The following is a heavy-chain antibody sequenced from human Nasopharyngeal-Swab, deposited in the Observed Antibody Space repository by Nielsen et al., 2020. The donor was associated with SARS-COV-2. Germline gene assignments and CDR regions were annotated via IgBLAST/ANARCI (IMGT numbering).Heavy chain of an antibody. CDR3: TTDSPLEWLLLSLFKADDYYGMDV. CDR1: GFTFSNAW. D-gene: IGHD3-3*01. J-gene: IGHJ6*02. Sequence: GESLKISCAASGFTFSNAWMSWVRQAPGKGLEWVGRIKSKTDGGTTDYAAPVKGRFTISRDDSKNTLYLQMNSLKTEDTAVYYRTTDSPLEWLLLSLFKADDYYGMDVWGQGTTVTVSS. V-gene: IGHV3-15*01. CDR2: IKSKTDGGTT.